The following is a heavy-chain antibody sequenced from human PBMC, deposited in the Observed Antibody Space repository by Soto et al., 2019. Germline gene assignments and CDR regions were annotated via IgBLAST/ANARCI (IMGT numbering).Heavy chain of an antibody. CDR3: ASEDYYDSTVMDY. J-gene: IGHJ4*02. CDR2: ITAYNGNT. Sequence: VPLVPSVAEVNKPGASVKVSCKASGYTGTSYGISWEQHAPGQGLEWMGWITAYNGNTNYALKLQGRGTMTTDTSTSTAYMELRSLRSDDTAVYYCASEDYYDSTVMDYWGQGTLVTVSS. CDR1: GYTGTSYG. D-gene: IGHD3-22*01. V-gene: IGHV1-18*01.